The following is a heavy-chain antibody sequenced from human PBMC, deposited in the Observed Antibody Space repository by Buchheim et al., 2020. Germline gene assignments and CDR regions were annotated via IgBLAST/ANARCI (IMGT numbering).Heavy chain of an antibody. CDR2: INHSGGT. D-gene: IGHD2-2*01. CDR3: ARVRPYCSSTSCAARYYYYGMDV. V-gene: IGHV4-34*01. CDR1: GGSFSGYY. J-gene: IGHJ6*02. Sequence: QVQLQQWGAGLLKPSETLSLTCAVYGGSFSGYYWSWIRQPPGKGLEWIGEINHSGGTNYNPSLKSRVTISVDTSKHPLSLKLSSVTAADTAVYYCARVRPYCSSTSCAARYYYYGMDVWGQGTT.